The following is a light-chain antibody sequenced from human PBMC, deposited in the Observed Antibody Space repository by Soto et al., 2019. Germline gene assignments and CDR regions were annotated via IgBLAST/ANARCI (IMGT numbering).Light chain of an antibody. CDR1: TSDAGGYNY. CDR2: DVS. Sequence: QSALTQPASVSGSPGQSITISCTGTTSDAGGYNYVSWYQQHPGKAPKLMIYDVSNRPSGVSNRFSGSKSGNTAFLTISGLQAEDEADYYCSSYTSTNTLAVFGGGTKLTVL. CDR3: SSYTSTNTLAV. V-gene: IGLV2-14*01. J-gene: IGLJ2*01.